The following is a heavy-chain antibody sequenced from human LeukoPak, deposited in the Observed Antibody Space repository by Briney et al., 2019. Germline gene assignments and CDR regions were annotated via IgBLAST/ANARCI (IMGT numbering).Heavy chain of an antibody. CDR3: ARMSGSHLDS. CDR1: GFTFSSNG. Sequence: PGGSLRLSCVASGFTFSSNGMQWVRQTPGKGLEWVAVIWYDGSKKFYADSVKGRFTIPRDNTKNTLYLQMSSLRDEDTAVYYCARMSGSHLDSWGQGTLVTVSS. CDR2: IWYDGSKK. V-gene: IGHV3-33*01. D-gene: IGHD1-26*01. J-gene: IGHJ4*02.